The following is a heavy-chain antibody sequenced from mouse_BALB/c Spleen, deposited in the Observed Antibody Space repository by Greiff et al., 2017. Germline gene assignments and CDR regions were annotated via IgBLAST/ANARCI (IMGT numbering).Heavy chain of an antibody. CDR1: GYTFTSYW. Sequence: VQLQQPGAELVKPGASVKLSCKASGYTFTSYWMHWVKQRPGQGLEWIGEINPSNGRTNYNAQFKSKATLTVDKSSSTAYMQLSSLTSEDSAVYYCARSYGSSPFDYGGQGTTLTVSS. V-gene: IGHV1S81*02. J-gene: IGHJ2*01. D-gene: IGHD1-1*01. CDR3: ARSYGSSPFDY. CDR2: INPSNGRT.